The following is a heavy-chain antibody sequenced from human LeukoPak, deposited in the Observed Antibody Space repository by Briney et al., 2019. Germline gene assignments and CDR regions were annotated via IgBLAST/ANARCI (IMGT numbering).Heavy chain of an antibody. CDR1: GFTFSSYG. CDR3: ARRVSWYYFDY. D-gene: IGHD6-13*01. Sequence: GGSLRLSCAASGFTFSSYGMHWVRHAPGKGLEWVSGINWNGGSTGYADSVKGRFTISRDNAKNSLYLQMNSLRAEDTALYYCARRVSWYYFDYWGQGTLVTVSS. J-gene: IGHJ4*02. V-gene: IGHV3-20*04. CDR2: INWNGGST.